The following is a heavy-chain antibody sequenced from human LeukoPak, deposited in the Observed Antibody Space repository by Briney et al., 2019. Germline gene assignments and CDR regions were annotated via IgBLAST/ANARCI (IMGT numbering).Heavy chain of an antibody. D-gene: IGHD5-12*01. CDR3: AKDQVATIGHFDY. V-gene: IGHV3-23*01. J-gene: IGHJ4*02. CDR2: ISGSSGST. Sequence: GGSLRLSCAASGFTFSTHAMSWVRQAPGKGLAWVSGISGSSGSTFYADSVKGRFTISRDNSKNTLYLQMSSLRAEDTAVYYCAKDQVATIGHFDYWGQGSLVTVPS. CDR1: GFTFSTHA.